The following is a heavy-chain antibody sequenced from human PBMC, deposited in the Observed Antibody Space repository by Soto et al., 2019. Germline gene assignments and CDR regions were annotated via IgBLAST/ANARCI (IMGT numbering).Heavy chain of an antibody. CDR1: GGSISSGGYS. CDR3: ARSLTWNYPVDY. V-gene: IGHV4-30-2*01. J-gene: IGHJ4*02. Sequence: QLQLQESGSGLVKPSQTLSLTCAVSGGSISSGGYSWSWIRQPPGRGLEYIGYIYQSGTTYYNPSLQSRVTISVDRSNNQFSLDLHSVTAADTAVYYCARSLTWNYPVDYWGRGTLVTVSS. CDR2: IYQSGTT. D-gene: IGHD1-7*01.